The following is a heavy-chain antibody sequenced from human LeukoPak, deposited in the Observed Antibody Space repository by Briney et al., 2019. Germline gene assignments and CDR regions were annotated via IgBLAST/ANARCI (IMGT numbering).Heavy chain of an antibody. V-gene: IGHV3-15*01. CDR1: GFTFSSVW. Sequence: GGSLRLSCAASGFTFSSVWVSWVRQAPGKGLEWVGRIKSKAVGGTTDYAAPVKGRFTISRDDSKNTLYLQMNSLKTEDTAIYYCTTGPDPTFDYWGRGTLVTVSS. CDR3: TTGPDPTFDY. J-gene: IGHJ4*02. CDR2: IKSKAVGGTT.